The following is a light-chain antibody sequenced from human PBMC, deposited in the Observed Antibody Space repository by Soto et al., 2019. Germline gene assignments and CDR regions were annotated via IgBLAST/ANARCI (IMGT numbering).Light chain of an antibody. CDR1: SSDVGAYNY. CDR2: EVN. J-gene: IGLJ2*01. CDR3: SSYTSSSTVV. V-gene: IGLV2-14*01. Sequence: QPASVSGSPGQSITISCTGTSSDVGAYNYVSWYQQHPGKAPKLMIFEVNNRPSGVSNRFSGSKSGNAASLTISGLQAEDEADYYCSSYTSSSTVVFGGGTKVTVL.